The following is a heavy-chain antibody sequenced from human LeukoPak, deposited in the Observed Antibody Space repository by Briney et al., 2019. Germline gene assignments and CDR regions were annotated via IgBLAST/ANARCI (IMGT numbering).Heavy chain of an antibody. D-gene: IGHD6-13*01. V-gene: IGHV3-21*06. J-gene: IGHJ4*02. CDR1: GFTFSSYS. Sequence: GGSLRLSCAASGFTFSSYSMNWVRQAPGKGLEWVSSISSNSRYIYYADSMRGRFTISRDNAKNSLYPQMNSLKPEDTALYYCARVAEAAAFDSWGQGTLVTVSS. CDR3: ARVAEAAAFDS. CDR2: ISSNSRYI.